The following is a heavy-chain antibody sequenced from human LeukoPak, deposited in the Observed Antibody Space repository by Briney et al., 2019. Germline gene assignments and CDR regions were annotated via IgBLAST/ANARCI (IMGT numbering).Heavy chain of an antibody. D-gene: IGHD3-9*01. CDR1: GFTFSNYA. Sequence: GASLRLSCAASGFTFSNYAMSWVRQAPGKGLEWVSAILCSGGSTYYADSVKGRFTVSRDNYKSTLYLQMNSLRAEDTALYYCAKWGDYDVLTGYYVPDYWGQGTLVTVSS. CDR3: AKWGDYDVLTGYYVPDY. J-gene: IGHJ4*02. V-gene: IGHV3-23*01. CDR2: ILCSGGST.